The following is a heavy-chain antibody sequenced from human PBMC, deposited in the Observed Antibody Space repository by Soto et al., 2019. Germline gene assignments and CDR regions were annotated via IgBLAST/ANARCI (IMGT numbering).Heavy chain of an antibody. V-gene: IGHV3-21*01. CDR3: ATLEGGSWYGGGDY. CDR2: ISSSSSYI. J-gene: IGHJ4*02. D-gene: IGHD6-13*01. CDR1: GFTFSSYS. Sequence: EVQLVESGGGLVKPGGSLRLSCAASGFTFSSYSMNWVRQAPGKGLEWVSSISSSSSYIYYADSVKGRFTISRDNAKNSLYLQMNSLRAEDTAVYYCATLEGGSWYGGGDYWGQGTMVTVSS.